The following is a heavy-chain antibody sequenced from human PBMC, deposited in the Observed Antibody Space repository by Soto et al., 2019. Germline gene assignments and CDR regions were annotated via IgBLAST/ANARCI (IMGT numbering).Heavy chain of an antibody. V-gene: IGHV3-30*18. J-gene: IGHJ6*02. CDR1: GFIFSTNG. CDR3: AKLSHSGWHHHYYGMDV. D-gene: IGHD6-19*01. Sequence: QVQLVESGGGVVQPGTSLRLSCAASGFIFSTNGMYWVRQAPGKGLEWVALISDDGRNGWHADSVKGRFTISRDISKNTLYLQMNSLRPEVTAVYYCAKLSHSGWHHHYYGMDVWGQGITVTVSS. CDR2: ISDDGRNG.